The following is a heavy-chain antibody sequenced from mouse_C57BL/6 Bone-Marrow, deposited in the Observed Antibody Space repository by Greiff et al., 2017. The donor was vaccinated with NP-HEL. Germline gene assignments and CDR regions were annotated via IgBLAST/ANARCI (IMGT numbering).Heavy chain of an antibody. V-gene: IGHV5-16*01. J-gene: IGHJ2*01. D-gene: IGHD2-4*01. CDR3: ARDHDYDYFDY. CDR2: INYDGSST. CDR1: GFTFSDYY. Sequence: EVQLVESEGGLVQPGSSMKLSCTASGFTFSDYYMAWVRQVPEKGLEWVANINYDGSSTYYLDSLKSRFIISRDNAKNILYLQMSSLKSEDTATYYCARDHDYDYFDYWGQGTTLTVSS.